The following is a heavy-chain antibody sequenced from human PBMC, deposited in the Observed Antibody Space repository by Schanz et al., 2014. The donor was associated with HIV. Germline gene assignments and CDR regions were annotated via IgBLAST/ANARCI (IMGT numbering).Heavy chain of an antibody. D-gene: IGHD5-18*01. CDR3: ASGRFDTVIWWGDAFLI. V-gene: IGHV1-69*06. CDR2: IIPMFGTT. CDR1: GDTFRRYS. J-gene: IGHJ3*02. Sequence: QVHLVQSGAEVRKPGASVKVSCKASGDTFRRYSIHWVRQAPGQGLEWMGGIIPMFGTTKYPQRLQGRVTIIADKSTTTAYMELSSLRSEDTAVYYCASGRFDTVIWWGDAFLIWGRGTMVTVSS.